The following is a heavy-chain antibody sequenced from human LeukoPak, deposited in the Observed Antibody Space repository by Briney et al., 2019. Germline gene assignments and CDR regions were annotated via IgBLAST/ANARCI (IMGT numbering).Heavy chain of an antibody. V-gene: IGHV1-69*01. Sequence: GSSVKVSCKASGGTFSSYAISWVRQAPGQGLEGMGGIIPIFGTANYAQKFQGRVTITADESTSTAYMELSSLRSEDTAVYYCARDLGGTTGPELWGQGTLVTVSS. J-gene: IGHJ4*02. CDR3: ARDLGGTTGPEL. D-gene: IGHD4-11*01. CDR2: IIPIFGTA. CDR1: GGTFSSYA.